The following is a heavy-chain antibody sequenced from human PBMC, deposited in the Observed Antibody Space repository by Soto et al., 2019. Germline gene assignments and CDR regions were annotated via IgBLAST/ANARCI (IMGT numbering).Heavy chain of an antibody. CDR2: IYYSGST. V-gene: IGHV4-59*01. J-gene: IGHJ3*02. CDR3: ARGSGRKGGWETAI. D-gene: IGHD1-26*01. Sequence: QVQLQESGPGLVKPSETLSLTCTVSGGSISSYYWSWIRQPPGKGLEWIGYIYYSGSTNYNPSLKSRVTISEDTSKNQFSLKLSSATAADTAVYYCARGSGRKGGWETAIWGQGTMVTVSS. CDR1: GGSISSYY.